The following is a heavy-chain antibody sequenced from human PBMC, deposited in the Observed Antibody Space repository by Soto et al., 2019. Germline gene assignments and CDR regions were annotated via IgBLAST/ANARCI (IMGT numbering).Heavy chain of an antibody. Sequence: PSETLSLTCTVSGGSISSYYWSWIRQPPGKGLEWIGYIYYSGSTNYNPSLKSRVTISVDTSKNQFSLKLSSVTAADTAVYYCARGPYGDYDYHYYGMDVWGQGTTVTVSS. CDR3: ARGPYGDYDYHYYGMDV. D-gene: IGHD4-17*01. J-gene: IGHJ6*02. V-gene: IGHV4-59*08. CDR2: IYYSGST. CDR1: GGSISSYY.